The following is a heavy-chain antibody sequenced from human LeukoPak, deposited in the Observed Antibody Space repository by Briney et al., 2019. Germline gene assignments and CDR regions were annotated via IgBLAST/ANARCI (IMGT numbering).Heavy chain of an antibody. V-gene: IGHV3-30*01. D-gene: IGHD2-2*01. CDR3: ARVPDGIYCGSTSCYPDY. Sequence: GGSLRLSCAASGFTFSSYAMHWVRQAPGKGLEWVAVISYDGSNKYYADSVKGRFTISRDNSKNTLYLQMNSLRAEDTAVYYCARVPDGIYCGSTSCYPDYWGQGTLVTVSS. J-gene: IGHJ4*02. CDR1: GFTFSSYA. CDR2: ISYDGSNK.